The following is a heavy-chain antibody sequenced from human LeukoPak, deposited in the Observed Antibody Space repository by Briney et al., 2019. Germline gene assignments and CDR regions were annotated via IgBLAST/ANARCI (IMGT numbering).Heavy chain of an antibody. D-gene: IGHD2-2*01. Sequence: PSETLSLTCTVSGGSISSSSYYWGWIRQPPGKGLEWIGSIYYSGSTYYNPSLKSRVTISVDTSKNQFSLKLSSVTAADTAVYYCARPPASSTINDAFDIWGQGTMVTVSS. CDR1: GGSISSSSYY. CDR2: IYYSGST. J-gene: IGHJ3*02. CDR3: ARPPASSTINDAFDI. V-gene: IGHV4-39*01.